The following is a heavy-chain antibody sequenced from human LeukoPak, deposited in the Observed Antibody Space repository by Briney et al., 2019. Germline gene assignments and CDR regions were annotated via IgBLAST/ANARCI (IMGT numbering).Heavy chain of an antibody. J-gene: IGHJ4*02. CDR1: GDSLSNNNVA. D-gene: IGHD3-10*01. V-gene: IGHV6-1*01. CDR3: ARGSHSSFDY. CDR2: TYYRPKFNT. Sequence: SQTLSLTCAVSGDSLSNNNVAWNWIRQSPSRGLEWLGRTYYRPKFNTDYAVSVKSLLAINSHTSKNQFSLQLISVTPEDTGVYYCARGSHSSFDYWGQGTLVTVSS.